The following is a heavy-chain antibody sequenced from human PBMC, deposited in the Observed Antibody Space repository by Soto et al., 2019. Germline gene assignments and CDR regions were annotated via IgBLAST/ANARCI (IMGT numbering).Heavy chain of an antibody. D-gene: IGHD2-2*01. V-gene: IGHV1-8*01. CDR1: GYTFTSYD. CDR2: MNPNSGNT. CDR3: ARGGLVVVPAAMGNYYYYVDV. J-gene: IGHJ6*03. Sequence: ASVKVSCKASGYTFTSYDINWVRQATGQGLEWMGWMNPNSGNTDYAQKFQGRVTMTRNTSISTAYMELSSLRSEDTAVYYCARGGLVVVPAAMGNYYYYVDVWGKGTTVTVSS.